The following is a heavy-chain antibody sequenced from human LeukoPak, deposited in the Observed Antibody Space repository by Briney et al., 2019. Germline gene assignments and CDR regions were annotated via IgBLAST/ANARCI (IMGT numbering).Heavy chain of an antibody. CDR1: GGSISSGSYY. CDR3: ARGIESYGDYGY. Sequence: SQTLSLTCTVSGGSISSGSYYWSWIRQPAGKGLEWIGRIYTSGSTNYNPSLKSRVTISIDTSKNQFSLKLSSLTAADTAIYYCARGIESYGDYGYWGQGILVTVSS. V-gene: IGHV4-61*02. J-gene: IGHJ4*02. D-gene: IGHD4-17*01. CDR2: IYTSGST.